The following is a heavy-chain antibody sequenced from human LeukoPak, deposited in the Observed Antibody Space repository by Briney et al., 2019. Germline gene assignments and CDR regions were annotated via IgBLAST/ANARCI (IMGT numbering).Heavy chain of an antibody. Sequence: GGSLRLSCAASGFTFSSYEMNWVRQAPGKGLEWVSYISGSSSTIYYADSVKGRFTISRDNANNSLYLQMNSLRAEDTGVYYCVISSGWKGGYYFDFWGQGTLVTVSA. V-gene: IGHV3-48*03. J-gene: IGHJ4*02. CDR3: VISSGWKGGYYFDF. CDR1: GFTFSSYE. CDR2: ISGSSSTI. D-gene: IGHD6-19*01.